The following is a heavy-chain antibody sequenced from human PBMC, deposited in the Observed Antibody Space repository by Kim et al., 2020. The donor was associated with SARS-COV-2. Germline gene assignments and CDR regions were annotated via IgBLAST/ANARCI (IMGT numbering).Heavy chain of an antibody. Sequence: ASVKVSCKAPGYTFTSYAMHWVRQAPGQRLEWMGWINAGNGNTKYSQKFQGRVTITRDTSASTAYMELSSLRSEDTAVYYCARDVVVVPAATSLDYWGQGTLVTVSS. J-gene: IGHJ4*02. CDR1: GYTFTSYA. V-gene: IGHV1-3*01. D-gene: IGHD2-2*01. CDR3: ARDVVVVPAATSLDY. CDR2: INAGNGNT.